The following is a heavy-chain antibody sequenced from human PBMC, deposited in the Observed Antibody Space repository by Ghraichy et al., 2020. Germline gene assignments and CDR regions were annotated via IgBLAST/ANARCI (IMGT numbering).Heavy chain of an antibody. CDR1: GYTFTSYG. D-gene: IGHD2-21*02. CDR3: AREDLVCGGDCYQLDY. CDR2: ISAYNGNT. J-gene: IGHJ4*02. Sequence: ASVKVSCKASGYTFTSYGISWVRQAPGQGLEWMGWISAYNGNTNYAQKLQGRVTMTTDTSTSTAYMELRSLRSDDTAVYYCAREDLVCGGDCYQLDYWGQGTLVTVSS. V-gene: IGHV1-18*01.